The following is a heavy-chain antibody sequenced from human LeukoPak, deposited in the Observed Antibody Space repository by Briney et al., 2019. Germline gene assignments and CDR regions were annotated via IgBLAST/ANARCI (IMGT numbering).Heavy chain of an antibody. CDR3: TRGAGWLIDY. CDR2: FYNSGRS. D-gene: IGHD3-16*01. J-gene: IGHJ4*02. CDR1: DDSISDYY. V-gene: IGHV4-59*01. Sequence: SETLSLTCTVSDDSISDYYRGWIRQPPGKGLEWIGYFYNSGRSTYNPSLKSRVAISADTSKNHFSLKLNSVTTADTAVYYCTRGAGWLIDYWGQGTLVTVSS.